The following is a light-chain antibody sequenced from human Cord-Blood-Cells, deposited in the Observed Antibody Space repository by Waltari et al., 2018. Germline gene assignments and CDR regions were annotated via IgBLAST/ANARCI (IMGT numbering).Light chain of an antibody. CDR2: GAA. Sequence: EIVLTQSPGTLSLSPGERATLSCRASQSVSSSYLDWYQPKPGQAHRLLIYGAASRSTGIPDGFSGSGSGTDFTLTISRLEPEDFAVYYCQRYGSSSLTFGGGTKVEIK. J-gene: IGKJ4*01. CDR3: QRYGSSSLT. V-gene: IGKV3-20*01. CDR1: QSVSSSY.